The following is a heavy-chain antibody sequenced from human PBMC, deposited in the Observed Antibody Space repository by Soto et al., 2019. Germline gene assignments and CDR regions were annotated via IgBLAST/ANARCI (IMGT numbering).Heavy chain of an antibody. CDR2: IYYTGST. CDR3: ARDQGDYYGSRTYSFGMDV. J-gene: IGHJ6*02. Sequence: QVQLQESGPGLVKPSQTLSLTCTVSGVSISSGGYYWSWIRQLPGKGLEWMGNIYYTGSTYYSPSLKSRVTLSVDTSKNQFSLKLSSVTAADTAVYYCARDQGDYYGSRTYSFGMDVWGQGTTVTVPS. CDR1: GVSISSGGYY. V-gene: IGHV4-31*03. D-gene: IGHD3-10*01.